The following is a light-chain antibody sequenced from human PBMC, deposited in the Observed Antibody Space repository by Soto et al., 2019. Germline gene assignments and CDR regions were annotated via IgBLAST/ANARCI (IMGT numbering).Light chain of an antibody. CDR2: DAS. CDR3: QQRSNWPPLT. J-gene: IGKJ1*01. V-gene: IGKV3-11*01. Sequence: EIVMTQSPATLSVSPGERATLSCRARQRINSNLAWYQHKPGQAPRLLIYDASNRATGIPARFSGSGSGTDFTLTISYLEPEDFAVYYCQQRSNWPPLTFGQGTKVDI. CDR1: QRINSN.